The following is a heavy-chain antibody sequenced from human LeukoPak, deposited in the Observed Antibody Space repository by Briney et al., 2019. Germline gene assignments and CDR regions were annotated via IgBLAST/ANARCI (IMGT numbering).Heavy chain of an antibody. CDR3: ARGYSSGWTRTNYFDY. J-gene: IGHJ4*02. Sequence: PGGSLRLSCAASGFTVSSNYMSWVRQAPGKGLEWVSVIYSGGSTYYADSVKGRFTISRDNSKNTLYLQMNSLRAEDTAVYYCARGYSSGWTRTNYFDYWGQGTLVTVFS. CDR2: IYSGGST. D-gene: IGHD6-19*01. CDR1: GFTVSSNY. V-gene: IGHV3-53*01.